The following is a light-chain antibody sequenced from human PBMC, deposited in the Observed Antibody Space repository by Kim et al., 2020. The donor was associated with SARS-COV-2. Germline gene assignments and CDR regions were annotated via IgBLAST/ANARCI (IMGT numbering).Light chain of an antibody. CDR2: DAS. V-gene: IGKV3-20*01. J-gene: IGKJ4*01. Sequence: EIVLTQSPGTLSLSPGERATLSCRASQSVISSYLAWYQQRPGQAPRLLIYDASSRATGIPDRFSGSGSGTDFTLTISGLETEDFAVYYYQQYGGSPLTFGGGTKVDIK. CDR1: QSVISSY. CDR3: QQYGGSPLT.